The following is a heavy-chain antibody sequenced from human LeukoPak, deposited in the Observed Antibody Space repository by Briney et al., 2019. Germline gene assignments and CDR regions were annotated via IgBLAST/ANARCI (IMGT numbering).Heavy chain of an antibody. V-gene: IGHV3-7*03. CDR3: ATQPAAADVDY. CDR2: IRQDGNEK. Sequence: GGSLRLSCAGSGFTFSSYWMSWVRQAPGKGLEWVANIRQDGNEKYYVDSVKGRFTISRDNAKKALYLQMNSLRAEDTAVYYCATQPAAADVDYWGQGTLVTVSS. D-gene: IGHD2-2*01. CDR1: GFTFSSYW. J-gene: IGHJ4*02.